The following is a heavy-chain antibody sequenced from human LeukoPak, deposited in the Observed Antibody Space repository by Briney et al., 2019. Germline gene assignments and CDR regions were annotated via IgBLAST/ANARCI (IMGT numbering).Heavy chain of an antibody. D-gene: IGHD6-13*01. J-gene: IGHJ4*02. CDR3: ARRRNPGREAAGLDY. CDR1: GFIFSDYA. V-gene: IGHV3-30*01. Sequence: GGSLRLSCAASGFIFSDYAMHWVRQAPGKELEWVSVTSYDGINKFYADSVRGRFTISRDNFQNTLYLQMDSLRAEDTALYYCARRRNPGREAAGLDYWGQGTLATVSS. CDR2: TSYDGINK.